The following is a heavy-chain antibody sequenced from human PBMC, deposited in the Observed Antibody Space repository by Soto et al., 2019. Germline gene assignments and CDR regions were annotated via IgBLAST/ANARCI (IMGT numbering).Heavy chain of an antibody. Sequence: GGSLRLSCAASGFTLDDYTMHWVRQAPGKGLEWVSLISWDGGSTYYADSVKGRFTISRDNSKNSLYLQMNSLRTEDTALYYCAKALRPLVVVADNNWFDPWGQGTLVTVSS. D-gene: IGHD2-15*01. CDR2: ISWDGGST. CDR3: AKALRPLVVVADNNWFDP. V-gene: IGHV3-43*01. CDR1: GFTLDDYT. J-gene: IGHJ5*02.